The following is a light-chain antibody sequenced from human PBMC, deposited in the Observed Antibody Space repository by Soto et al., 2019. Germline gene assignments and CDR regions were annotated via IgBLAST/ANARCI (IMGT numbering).Light chain of an antibody. V-gene: IGLV1-44*01. CDR3: EAWDDSLNGPV. CDR2: SNN. CDR1: SSNIGSNV. Sequence: QSVLTQPPSASGTPGQRVTISCSGSSSNIGSNVVNWYQQIPGTAPKLLIHSNNQRPSGVPDRFSGSKSGTSASLAISGLQSEDEADYYCEAWDDSLNGPVFGGGTKLTVL. J-gene: IGLJ2*01.